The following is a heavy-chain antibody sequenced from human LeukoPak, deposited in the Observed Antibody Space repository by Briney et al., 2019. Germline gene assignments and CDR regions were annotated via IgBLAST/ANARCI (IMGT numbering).Heavy chain of an antibody. V-gene: IGHV3-7*01. J-gene: IGHJ4*02. CDR1: GFTFSSYW. CDR2: IKYDGNEE. D-gene: IGHD1-1*01. Sequence: GGSLRLSCAASGFTFSSYWMSWMRQAPGKGLEWVANIKYDGNEEYYVDSVRGRFTISRDNAKNSLYLQLNSLRVKDTAVYYCKSGGAAPGSFDYWGQGTLVTVSP. CDR3: KSGGAAPGSFDY.